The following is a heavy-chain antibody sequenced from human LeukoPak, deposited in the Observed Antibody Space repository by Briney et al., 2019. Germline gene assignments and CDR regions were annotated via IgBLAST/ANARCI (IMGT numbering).Heavy chain of an antibody. CDR2: ISSSGSTI. CDR3: AKNYLGIFDY. V-gene: IGHV3-48*03. Sequence: PGGSLRLSCAASGFTFSSYEMNWVRQAPGKGLEWVSYISSSGSTIYYADSVKGRFTISRDNAKSTLYLQMNSLRAEDTAIYYCAKNYLGIFDYWGQGTLVTVSS. D-gene: IGHD7-27*01. CDR1: GFTFSSYE. J-gene: IGHJ4*02.